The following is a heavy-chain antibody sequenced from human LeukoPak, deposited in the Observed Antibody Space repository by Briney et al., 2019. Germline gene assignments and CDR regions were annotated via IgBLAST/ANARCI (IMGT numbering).Heavy chain of an antibody. CDR2: IIPIFGTA. CDR3: AAGERGYSGYDYFDY. V-gene: IGHV1-69*13. D-gene: IGHD5-12*01. Sequence: ASVKVSCKASGGTFSSYAISWVRQAPGQGLEWMGGIIPIFGTANYAQKFQGRVTITADESTSTAYMELSSLRSEDTAVYYCAAGERGYSGYDYFDYWGQGTLVTVS. CDR1: GGTFSSYA. J-gene: IGHJ4*02.